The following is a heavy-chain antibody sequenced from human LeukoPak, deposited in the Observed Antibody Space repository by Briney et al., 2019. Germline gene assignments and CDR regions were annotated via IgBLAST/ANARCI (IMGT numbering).Heavy chain of an antibody. D-gene: IGHD2-15*01. J-gene: IGHJ4*02. CDR3: ARVPSGGSCLACVH. CDR1: GFTFSSYS. CDR2: ISSSSSYI. V-gene: IGHV3-21*01. Sequence: KPGGSLRLSCAASGFTFSSYSMNWVRQAPGKGLEWVSSISSSSSYIYYADSVKGRFTISRDNAENSLYLQMNSLRAEDTAVYYCARVPSGGSCLACVHWGQGTLVTVSS.